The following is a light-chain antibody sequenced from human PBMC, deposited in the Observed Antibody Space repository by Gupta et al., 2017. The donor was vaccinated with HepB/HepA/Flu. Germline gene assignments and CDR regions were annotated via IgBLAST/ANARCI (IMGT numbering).Light chain of an antibody. J-gene: IGKJ4*01. CDR2: DAA. CDR1: QSVSSY. CDR3: QQRSNWPRGT. V-gene: IGKV3-11*01. Sequence: EIVFTQSPATLSLSPGERATLSCRASQSVSSYLAWYQQKPGQAPRLLIYDAANRATGIPARFSGSGSGTDFTLTISSLEPEDVAVYYCQQRSNWPRGTFGGGTKVEIK.